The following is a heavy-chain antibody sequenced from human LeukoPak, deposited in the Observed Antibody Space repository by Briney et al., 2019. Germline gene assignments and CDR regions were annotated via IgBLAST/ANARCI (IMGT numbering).Heavy chain of an antibody. CDR1: GFTVTSEY. D-gene: IGHD5-18*01. Sequence: GGSLRLACAVSGFTVTSEYMSWVRRAPGRGLEWVALIFGGGSAYYADSVKGRFTISRENAKNSVYLQMNSLRAGDTAVYYCTLSYGRGFNYYYGMDVWGQGTTVTVSS. J-gene: IGHJ6*02. CDR2: IFGGGSA. V-gene: IGHV3-66*01. CDR3: TLSYGRGFNYYYGMDV.